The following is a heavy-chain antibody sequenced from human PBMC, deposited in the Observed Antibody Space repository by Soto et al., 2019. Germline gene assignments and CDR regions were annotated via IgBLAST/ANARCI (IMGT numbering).Heavy chain of an antibody. J-gene: IGHJ3*02. CDR1: GYTFTSYG. Sequence: QVQLVQSGAEVKKPGASVKVSCKASGYTFTSYGISWVRQAPGQGLEWMGWISAYNGNTNYAQKLQGRVTMTTDTATSTGYMEVRRLRSDDTGVYYGARLGVSDAFDIWGQGTMVTVAS. CDR3: ARLGVSDAFDI. D-gene: IGHD3-16*01. V-gene: IGHV1-18*01. CDR2: ISAYNGNT.